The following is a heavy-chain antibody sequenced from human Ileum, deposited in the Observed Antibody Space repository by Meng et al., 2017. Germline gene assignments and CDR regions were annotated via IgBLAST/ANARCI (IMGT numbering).Heavy chain of an antibody. Sequence: QARLQQWGAGRVKPSETLAPTCAVYGGSFSGYYWSWVRRSPGQGLEWIAEINHSGSSNYNPSFQSRVTISVDRPRNQFSLKLSSVTAADTGVYYCARPAGYSSDWYKYFQHWGQGTLVTVSS. CDR1: GGSFSGYY. J-gene: IGHJ1*01. CDR2: INHSGSS. V-gene: IGHV4-34*02. CDR3: ARPAGYSSDWYKYFQH. D-gene: IGHD6-13*01.